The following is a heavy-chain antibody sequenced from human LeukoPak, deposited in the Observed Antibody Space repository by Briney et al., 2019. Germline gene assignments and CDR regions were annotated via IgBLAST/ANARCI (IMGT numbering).Heavy chain of an antibody. Sequence: GGSLRLSCAASGFTLSSYAMSWVRQAPGKGLEWVSAISGSGGSTYYADSVKGRFTISRDNSKNTLYLQMNSLRAEDTAVYYCAKRKYYYDSSGSLDYWGQGTLVTVSS. CDR1: GFTLSSYA. CDR3: AKRKYYYDSSGSLDY. V-gene: IGHV3-23*01. CDR2: ISGSGGST. J-gene: IGHJ4*02. D-gene: IGHD3-22*01.